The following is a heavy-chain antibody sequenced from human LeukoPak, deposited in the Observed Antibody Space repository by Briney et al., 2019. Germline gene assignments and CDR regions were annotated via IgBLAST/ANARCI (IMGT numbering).Heavy chain of an antibody. D-gene: IGHD6-13*01. CDR2: IYYSGST. Sequence: SQTLSLTCTVSGGSISSGDYYWSWIRQPQGKGLEWIGYIYYSGSTYYNPSLKSRVTISVDTSENQFSLKLSSVTAADTAVYYCASFIAAAEAFDIWGQGTMVTVSS. V-gene: IGHV4-30-4*08. CDR1: GGSISSGDYY. J-gene: IGHJ3*02. CDR3: ASFIAAAEAFDI.